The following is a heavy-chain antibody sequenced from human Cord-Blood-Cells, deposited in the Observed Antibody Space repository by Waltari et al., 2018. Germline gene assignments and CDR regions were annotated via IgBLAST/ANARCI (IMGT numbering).Heavy chain of an antibody. V-gene: IGHV5-51*01. J-gene: IGHJ4*02. Sequence: EVQLVQSGAEVKTPGESLQISFEGSGYSFTSYWIGWVRQMPGKGLEWMGIIYPGDSDTRYSPSFQGQVTISADKSISTAYLQWSSLKASDTAMYYCARNVAAAGNYIDYWGQGTLVTVSS. CDR3: ARNVAAAGNYIDY. CDR2: IYPGDSDT. D-gene: IGHD6-13*01. CDR1: GYSFTSYW.